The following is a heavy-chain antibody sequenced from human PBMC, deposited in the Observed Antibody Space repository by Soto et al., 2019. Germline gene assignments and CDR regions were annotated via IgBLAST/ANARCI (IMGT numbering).Heavy chain of an antibody. CDR1: GGSISSYY. CDR2: IYYSGST. V-gene: IGHV4-59*01. Sequence: SETLSLTCTVSGGSISSYYWSWIRQPPGKGLEWIGYIYYSGSTNYNPSLKSRVTISVDTAKNQFSLTLSSVTAAGTAVYYCARAPARLFDYLGNGPLCTVS. CDR3: ARAPARLFDY. D-gene: IGHD6-6*01. J-gene: IGHJ4*01.